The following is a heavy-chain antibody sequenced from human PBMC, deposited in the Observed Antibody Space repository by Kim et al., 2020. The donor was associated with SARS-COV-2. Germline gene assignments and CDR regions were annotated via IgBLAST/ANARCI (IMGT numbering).Heavy chain of an antibody. D-gene: IGHD3-22*01. CDR3: AREGVDYYDSTGYYYF. Sequence: ASVQVSCKASGYTFTTYAINWVRQAPGQGLEWMGWIDTNTGNPTYAQGFTGRFAFSLDTSVNTAYLQISSLKAEDTAVYYCAREGVDYYDSTGYYYFWGQGTLVTVSS. CDR1: GYTFTTYA. V-gene: IGHV7-4-1*02. CDR2: IDTNTGNP. J-gene: IGHJ4*02.